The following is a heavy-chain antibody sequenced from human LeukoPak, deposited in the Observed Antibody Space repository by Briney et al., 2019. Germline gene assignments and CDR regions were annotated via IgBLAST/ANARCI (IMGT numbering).Heavy chain of an antibody. J-gene: IGHJ3*02. D-gene: IGHD1-26*01. V-gene: IGHV3-7*01. CDR1: GFTFSNYW. CDR2: IKQDGSEK. CDR3: ARARGAPVGGFDI. Sequence: GGSLRLSCAASGFTFSNYWVNWVRQAPGKGLEWVANIKQDGSEKYHVDSMKGRFTISRDNAKNSLYLQMNSLRVEDTAVYYCARARGAPVGGFDIWGQGTMVTVSS.